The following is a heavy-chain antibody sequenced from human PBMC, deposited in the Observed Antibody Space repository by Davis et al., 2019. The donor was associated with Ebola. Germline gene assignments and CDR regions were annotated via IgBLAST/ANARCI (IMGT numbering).Heavy chain of an antibody. D-gene: IGHD2-15*01. Sequence: GESLKISCAASGLIFSNYWMSWIRQAPGKGLEWVAVISYDGSNKYYADSVKGRFTISRDNAKNTLYLQMNSLRAEDTAVYYCARGNRYCSGDTCANWFDPWGQGTLVTVSS. CDR1: GLIFSNYW. J-gene: IGHJ5*02. V-gene: IGHV3-30*03. CDR3: ARGNRYCSGDTCANWFDP. CDR2: ISYDGSNK.